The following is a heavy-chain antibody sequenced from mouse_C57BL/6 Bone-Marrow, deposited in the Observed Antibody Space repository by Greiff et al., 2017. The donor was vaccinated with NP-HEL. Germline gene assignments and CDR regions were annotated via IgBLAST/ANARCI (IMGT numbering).Heavy chain of an antibody. D-gene: IGHD1-1*01. CDR3: VRQDYYYGSSYRFAY. V-gene: IGHV10-1*01. CDR1: GFSFNTYA. Sequence: GGGLVQPKGSLKLSCAASGFSFNTYAMNWVRQAPGKGLEWVARIRSKSNNYATYYADSVKDRFTISRDDSESMLYLQMNNLKTEDTAMYYCVRQDYYYGSSYRFAYWGQGTLVTVSA. CDR2: IRSKSNNYAT. J-gene: IGHJ3*01.